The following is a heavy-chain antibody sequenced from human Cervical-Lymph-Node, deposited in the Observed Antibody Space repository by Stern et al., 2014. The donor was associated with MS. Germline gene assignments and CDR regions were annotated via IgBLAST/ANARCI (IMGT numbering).Heavy chain of an antibody. CDR2: VFLSGST. V-gene: IGHV4-4*02. J-gene: IGHJ4*02. D-gene: IGHD3-10*01. CDR3: ARRASGYYFDS. CDR1: GGSITSSHW. Sequence: QLQLQESGPGLVKPSGTLSLTCAVSGGSITSSHWWSWVRQPPGKGLEWIGEVFLSGSTNYNSSLKSLISVSLDKSKRQFSLSLKSVTAADTAVYYCARRASGYYFDSWGQGTLVTVSS.